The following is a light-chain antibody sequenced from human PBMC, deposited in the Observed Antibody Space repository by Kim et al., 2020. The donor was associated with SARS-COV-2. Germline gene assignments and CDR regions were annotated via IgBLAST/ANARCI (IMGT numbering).Light chain of an antibody. Sequence: QTVVTQEPSFSVSPGGTVTLTCGLNSGSVSTNYYPSWYQQTPGQTPRTLIYNTNSRSSGVPDRFSGSILGNKAALTITGAQADDESDYHCGLYMGNDVWVFGGGTKVTVL. CDR1: SGSVSTNYY. J-gene: IGLJ3*02. V-gene: IGLV8-61*01. CDR3: GLYMGNDVWV. CDR2: NTN.